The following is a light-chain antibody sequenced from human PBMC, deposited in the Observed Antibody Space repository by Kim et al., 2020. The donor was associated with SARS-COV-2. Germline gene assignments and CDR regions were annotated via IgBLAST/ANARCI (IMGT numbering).Light chain of an antibody. CDR1: SGHSNYA. Sequence: QLVLTQSPSASASLGASVKLTCTLSSGHSNYAIAWHQQQPEKGPRYLMKLNTDGSHNKGDGIPDRFSASSSGAERYLTISSLQSEDEADYYCQTWATGIQVFGGVTHLTVL. CDR3: QTWATGIQV. CDR2: LNTDGSH. J-gene: IGLJ3*02. V-gene: IGLV4-69*01.